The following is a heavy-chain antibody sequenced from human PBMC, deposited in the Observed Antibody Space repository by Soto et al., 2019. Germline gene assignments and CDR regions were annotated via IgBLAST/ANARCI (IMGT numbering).Heavy chain of an antibody. J-gene: IGHJ5*02. CDR2: IIPIFGTA. CDR3: ASDGIQTGYSSSWYWFDP. V-gene: IGHV1-69*01. D-gene: IGHD6-13*01. CDR1: GGTFSSYA. Sequence: QVQLVQSGAEVKKPGSSVKVSCKASGGTFSSYAISWVRQAPGHGLEWMGGIIPIFGTANYAQKFQGRVTITADESTSTAYVELSSLRSEDTAVYYCASDGIQTGYSSSWYWFDPWGQGTLVTVSS.